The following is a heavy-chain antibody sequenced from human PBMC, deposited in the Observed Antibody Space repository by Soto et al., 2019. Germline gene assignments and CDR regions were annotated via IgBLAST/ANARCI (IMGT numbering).Heavy chain of an antibody. CDR2: IYYNETT. J-gene: IGHJ3*02. D-gene: IGHD6-13*01. Sequence: SETLSLTCTVSGGSISSYYWSWIRQPPGGGLEWIGYIYYNETTDYNPSLKSRVTISGDTSKNQFSLKLSSVTAADTAVYYCARDRVSSSGYDAFDIWGKGTRVTVS. V-gene: IGHV4-59*01. CDR1: GGSISSYY. CDR3: ARDRVSSSGYDAFDI.